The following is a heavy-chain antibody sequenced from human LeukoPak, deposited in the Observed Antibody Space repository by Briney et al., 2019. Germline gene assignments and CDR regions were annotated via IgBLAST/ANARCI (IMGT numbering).Heavy chain of an antibody. Sequence: HAGGSLRLSCAASAFTFSNYAMSWVRQAPGKGLEWVSAISGTGGSTYYADSVKGRFTISRDNSKNTLYLQMNSLRAEDTAVYYCAKGHYYNILTGYSVRRGLDYWGQGTLVTVSS. CDR1: AFTFSNYA. V-gene: IGHV3-23*01. CDR2: ISGTGGST. J-gene: IGHJ4*02. CDR3: AKGHYYNILTGYSVRRGLDY. D-gene: IGHD3-9*01.